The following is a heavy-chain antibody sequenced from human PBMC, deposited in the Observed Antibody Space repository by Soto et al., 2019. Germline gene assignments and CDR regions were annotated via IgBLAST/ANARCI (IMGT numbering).Heavy chain of an antibody. D-gene: IGHD3-16*01. CDR2: ISGSGGST. CDR1: GFTFSSYA. J-gene: IGHJ6*02. V-gene: IGHV3-23*01. Sequence: PGGSLRLSCAASGFTFSSYAMSWVRQAPGKGLEWVSAISGSGGSTYYADSVRGRFTISRDNSKNTVFLKMNSLRADDTAVYYCAKLTLDYYALDVWGQGTTVTVSS. CDR3: AKLTLDYYALDV.